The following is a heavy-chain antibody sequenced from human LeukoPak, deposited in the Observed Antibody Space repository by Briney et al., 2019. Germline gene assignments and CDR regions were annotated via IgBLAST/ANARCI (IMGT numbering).Heavy chain of an antibody. D-gene: IGHD3/OR15-3a*01. V-gene: IGHV1-69*15. J-gene: IGHJ5*02. CDR3: AWTDWFDP. CDR2: IMTIFGTA. CDR1: GGTFSSYA. Sequence: SVKVSCQASGGTFSSYAISWVRQAPGQGLEWMGRIMTIFGTANYAQKFQGRVTITSDESTSTAYMELSSLRSEDTAVYYCAWTDWFDPWGQGTLVTVSS.